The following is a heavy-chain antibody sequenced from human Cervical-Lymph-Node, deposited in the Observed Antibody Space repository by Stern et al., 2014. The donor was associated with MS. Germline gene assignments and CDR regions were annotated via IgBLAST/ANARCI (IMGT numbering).Heavy chain of an antibody. Sequence: VQLVESGAEVKKPGASVKVSCKASGYTFTSYDMHWVRQAPGQGLEWMGIINPSGGRTSYAQKFQGRVTMTRDTSTSTVYMQLSSLRSEDTAVYYCARDHHSKSGYVASYFDYWGQGTLVTVSS. D-gene: IGHD5-12*01. CDR1: GYTFTSYD. CDR2: INPSGGRT. CDR3: ARDHHSKSGYVASYFDY. V-gene: IGHV1-46*01. J-gene: IGHJ4*02.